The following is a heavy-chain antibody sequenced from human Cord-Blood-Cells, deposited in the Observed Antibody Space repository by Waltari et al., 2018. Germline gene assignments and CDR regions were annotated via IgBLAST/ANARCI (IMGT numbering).Heavy chain of an antibody. J-gene: IGHJ4*02. CDR3: ARRELGTPFDY. D-gene: IGHD7-27*01. CDR2: IYYSGST. CDR1: GGSISSSSYY. Sequence: QLQLQESGPGLVKPSETLSLTCTVSGGSISSSSYYWGWIRQPPGKGLEWIGCIYYSGSTYYNPSLKSRVTISVDTSKNQFSLKLSSVTAADTAVYYCARRELGTPFDYWGQGTLVTVSS. V-gene: IGHV4-39*01.